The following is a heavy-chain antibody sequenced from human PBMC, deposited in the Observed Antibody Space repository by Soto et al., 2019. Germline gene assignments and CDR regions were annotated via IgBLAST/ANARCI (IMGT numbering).Heavy chain of an antibody. V-gene: IGHV3-7*04. D-gene: IGHD3-22*01. Sequence: LRLSCAASGFTFSRYWMSWVRQAPGKGLEWVANIKQDGSEKWYVDSVKGRFTISRDNAKNSLYLQMNSLRAEDTAFYYCARGDYYDISGPFSDAFDIWGQGTMVTVSS. CDR2: IKQDGSEK. CDR3: ARGDYYDISGPFSDAFDI. J-gene: IGHJ3*02. CDR1: GFTFSRYW.